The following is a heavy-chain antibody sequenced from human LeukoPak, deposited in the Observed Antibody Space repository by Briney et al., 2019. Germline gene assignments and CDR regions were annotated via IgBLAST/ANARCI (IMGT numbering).Heavy chain of an antibody. D-gene: IGHD1-26*01. Sequence: ASVKVSCKASGYTFTSYGISWVRQAPGQGLEWMGWISAYNGNTNYAQKLQGRVTMTTDTSTSTAYMELRSLGSDDTAVYYCARDRTSGSYRRGMDYWGQGTLVTVSS. CDR3: ARDRTSGSYRRGMDY. CDR1: GYTFTSYG. CDR2: ISAYNGNT. V-gene: IGHV1-18*01. J-gene: IGHJ4*02.